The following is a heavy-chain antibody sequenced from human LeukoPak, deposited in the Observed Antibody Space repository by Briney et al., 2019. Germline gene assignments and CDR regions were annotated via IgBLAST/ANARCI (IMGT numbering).Heavy chain of an antibody. CDR2: MNPNSGNT. V-gene: IGHV1-8*01. CDR1: GYTFTSYD. D-gene: IGHD2-2*01. J-gene: IGHJ6*03. Sequence: GASVKVSCTASGYTFTSYDINWVRQAPGQGLEWMGCMNPNSGNTGCAQKFQGRVTMTRNTSISTTYMELSSLRSEDTAVYYCARAASRRRHYFYYHMDVWGKGTTVTVSS. CDR3: ARAASRRRHYFYYHMDV.